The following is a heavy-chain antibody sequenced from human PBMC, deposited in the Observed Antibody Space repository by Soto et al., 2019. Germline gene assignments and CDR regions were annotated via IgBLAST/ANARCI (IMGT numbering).Heavy chain of an antibody. CDR3: ARDRSTGDYWGQGTLITVSSGMDV. J-gene: IGHJ6*02. CDR2: ISAYNGKT. D-gene: IGHD4-17*01. V-gene: IGHV1-18*01. Sequence: QVQLVQSGADVKKPGASVKVSCKASGYTFSDYGISWVRQAPGQGLEWMGWISAYNGKTDYAQKFQGRVTMTTDTPTGTAYMELRGLRSDDTAVYYCARDRSTGDYWGQGTLITVSSGMDVWGQGTTVTVSS. CDR1: GYTFSDYG.